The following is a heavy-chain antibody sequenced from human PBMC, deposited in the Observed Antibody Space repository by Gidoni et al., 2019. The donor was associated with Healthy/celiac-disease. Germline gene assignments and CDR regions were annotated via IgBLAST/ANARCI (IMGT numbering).Heavy chain of an antibody. CDR2: ITSSGSTI. D-gene: IGHD3-3*01. CDR3: ARDLNDFWSAPGAMDV. J-gene: IGHJ6*02. CDR1: GFTFSDYY. V-gene: IGHV3-11*01. Sequence: QVQLVESGGGLVKPGGSLRLSCAASGFTFSDYYMSWIRQDPGKGLEWVSYITSSGSTIYYAYSVKGRFTISRDHAKNSLYLQMNSLRAEDTAVYYCARDLNDFWSAPGAMDVWGQGTTVTVSS.